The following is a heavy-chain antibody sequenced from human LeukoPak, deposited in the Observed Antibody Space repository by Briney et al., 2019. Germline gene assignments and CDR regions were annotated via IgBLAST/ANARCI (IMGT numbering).Heavy chain of an antibody. D-gene: IGHD2-15*01. V-gene: IGHV4-61*02. Sequence: PSQTLSLTCTVSGGSISSGSYYWSWIRQPAGKGLEWIGRIYTSGSTNYNPSLKSRVTISVDTSKNQFSLKLSSVTAADTAVYYCAGRARRERYCSGGSCSTDYYYMDVWGKGTTVTISS. J-gene: IGHJ6*03. CDR2: IYTSGST. CDR1: GGSISSGSYY. CDR3: AGRARRERYCSGGSCSTDYYYMDV.